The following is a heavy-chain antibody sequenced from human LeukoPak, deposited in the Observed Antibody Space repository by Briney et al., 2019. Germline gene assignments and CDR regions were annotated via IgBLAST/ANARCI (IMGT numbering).Heavy chain of an antibody. CDR3: ARCRFNRRNSGGTNWFDP. J-gene: IGHJ5*02. CDR2: MNPNSGNT. CDR1: GGTFSSYA. Sequence: GASVKVSCKASGGTFSSYAISWVRQATGQGLEWMGWMNPNSGNTGYAQKFQGRVTITRNTSISTAYMELSSLRSEDTAVYYCARCRFNRRNSGGTNWFDPWGQGTLVTVSS. V-gene: IGHV1-8*03. D-gene: IGHD4-23*01.